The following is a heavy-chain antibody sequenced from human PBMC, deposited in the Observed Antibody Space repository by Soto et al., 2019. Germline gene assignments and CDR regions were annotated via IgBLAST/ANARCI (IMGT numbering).Heavy chain of an antibody. J-gene: IGHJ6*02. CDR2: ISGGGGTT. CDR1: GFTFNNYA. D-gene: IGHD3-22*01. Sequence: EVQLLESGGGLVQPGGSLRLSCAASGFTFNNYAMTWVRQAPGKGREWVSTISGGGGTTYYADSVKGRFTISRDNSKNTLYLEMKSLRAEDTAEYYCAKDQNTWLRDDMDVWGQGTTVTASS. V-gene: IGHV3-23*01. CDR3: AKDQNTWLRDDMDV.